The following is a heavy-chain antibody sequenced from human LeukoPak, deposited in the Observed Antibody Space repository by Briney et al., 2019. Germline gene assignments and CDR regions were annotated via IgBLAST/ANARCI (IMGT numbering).Heavy chain of an antibody. V-gene: IGHV3-7*01. CDR3: AREEHYDFWSGYYYYYGMDV. J-gene: IGHJ6*02. D-gene: IGHD3-3*01. Sequence: PGGSLRLSCAASRFTFSSYWMNWVRQAPGKGLEWVANIRQDGSEKYYVDSVKGRFTISRDNAKNSLYLQMNSLRAEDTAVYYCAREEHYDFWSGYYYYYGMDVWGQGTTVTVSS. CDR1: RFTFSSYW. CDR2: IRQDGSEK.